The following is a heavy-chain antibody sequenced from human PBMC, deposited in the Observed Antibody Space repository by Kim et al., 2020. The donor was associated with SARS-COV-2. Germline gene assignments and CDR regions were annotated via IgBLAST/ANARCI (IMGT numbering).Heavy chain of an antibody. CDR3: ARGLSSGWNRAIDY. D-gene: IGHD6-19*01. Sequence: GGSLRLSCAASGFTFSSYSMNWVRQAPGKGLEWVSSISSSSSYIYYADSVKGRFTISRDNAKNSLYLQMNSLRAEDTAVYYCARGLSSGWNRAIDYWGQGTLVTVSS. CDR2: ISSSSSYI. CDR1: GFTFSSYS. V-gene: IGHV3-21*01. J-gene: IGHJ4*02.